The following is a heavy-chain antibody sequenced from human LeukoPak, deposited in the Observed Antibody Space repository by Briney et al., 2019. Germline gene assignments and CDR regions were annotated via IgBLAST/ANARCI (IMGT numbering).Heavy chain of an antibody. D-gene: IGHD1-7*01. Sequence: ASVKVSCKASGGTFSSYAISWVRQAPGQGLEWMGIINPSGGSTSYAQKFQGRVTMTRDTSTSTVYMELSSLRSEDTAVYYCARATNWNYAFDIWGQGTMVTVSS. J-gene: IGHJ3*02. CDR1: GGTFSSYA. CDR3: ARATNWNYAFDI. V-gene: IGHV1-46*01. CDR2: INPSGGST.